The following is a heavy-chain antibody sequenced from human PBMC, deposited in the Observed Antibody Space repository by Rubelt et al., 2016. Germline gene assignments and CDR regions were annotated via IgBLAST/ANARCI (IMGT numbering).Heavy chain of an antibody. CDR2: LYSGGGP. CDR1: GFTFSSYS. V-gene: IGHV3-66*01. CDR3: ATENGDYSFDY. D-gene: IGHD4-17*01. Sequence: QLVESGGGLVQPGRSLRLSCAASGFTFSSYSMNWVRQAAGKGLEWVSNLYSGGGPYYADSVKGRFTISRDNSKNTRYLQMNSLRAEDTAVYYCATENGDYSFDYWGQGTLVTVSS. J-gene: IGHJ4*02.